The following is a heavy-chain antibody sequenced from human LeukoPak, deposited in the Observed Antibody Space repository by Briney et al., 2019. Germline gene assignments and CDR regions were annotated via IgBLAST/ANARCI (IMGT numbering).Heavy chain of an antibody. Sequence: SETLSLTCAVYGGSFSGYYWSWIRQPPGKGLEWIGEINHSGSTNYNPSLKSRVTISVDTSKNQFSLKLSSVTAADTAVYYCARSSSGWYNYYGMDVWGQVTTVTVSS. V-gene: IGHV4-34*01. J-gene: IGHJ6*02. CDR2: INHSGST. CDR1: GGSFSGYY. CDR3: ARSSSGWYNYYGMDV. D-gene: IGHD6-19*01.